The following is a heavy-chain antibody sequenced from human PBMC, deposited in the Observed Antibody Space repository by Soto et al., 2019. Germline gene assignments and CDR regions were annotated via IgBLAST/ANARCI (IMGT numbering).Heavy chain of an antibody. J-gene: IGHJ4*02. D-gene: IGHD6-6*01. V-gene: IGHV3-30*18. CDR1: VFTFIDYG. CDR2: MSYAGSYK. Sequence: GWSLRLSCAFSVFTFIDYGMQWVRQAPGKGLKWVAVMSYAGSYKYYADSVKGRFTISRDLSGNTLFLQMNSLRLEDTAVYFCAKEMYPRTVLDRSSPWGDYWGQGTLVTVS. CDR3: AKEMYPRTVLDRSSPWGDY.